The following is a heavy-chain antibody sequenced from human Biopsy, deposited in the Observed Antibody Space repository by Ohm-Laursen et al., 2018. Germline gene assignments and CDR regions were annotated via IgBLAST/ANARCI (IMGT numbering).Heavy chain of an antibody. D-gene: IGHD3-9*01. CDR2: INPNSGNA. Sequence: ASVKVSCKASGYTFAGYYLHWVRQAPGHGLEWMGWINPNSGNANYAQSFQGRLTVTRDTSISTAYLELTSLTFDDTAIYYCARVPAYPSIDGYYGLDLWGQGTTVIVSS. CDR3: ARVPAYPSIDGYYGLDL. J-gene: IGHJ6*02. V-gene: IGHV1-2*02. CDR1: GYTFAGYY.